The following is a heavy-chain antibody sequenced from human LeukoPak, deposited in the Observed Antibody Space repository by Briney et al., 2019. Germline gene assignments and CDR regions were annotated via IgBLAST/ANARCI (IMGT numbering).Heavy chain of an antibody. V-gene: IGHV3-48*04. CDR1: GFTFSSYA. J-gene: IGHJ4*02. D-gene: IGHD3-10*01. CDR3: ARGHYGLDY. CDR2: ISTSGNSI. Sequence: PGGSLRLSCAASGFTFSSYAMHWVRQAPGKGLEWVSYISTSGNSIYYADSVKGRFTISRDNAKNSLSLQMNSLRAEDTALYYCARGHYGLDYWGQGTLVTVSS.